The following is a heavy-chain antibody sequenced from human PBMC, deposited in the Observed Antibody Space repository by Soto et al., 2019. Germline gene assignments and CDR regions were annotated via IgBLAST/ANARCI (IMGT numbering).Heavy chain of an antibody. V-gene: IGHV4-59*01. CDR3: ARSSSWAQFYHYYGMDV. D-gene: IGHD6-13*01. Sequence: PSETLSLTCTVSGGSISSYYWSWIRQSPGKGLEWIGQIYYSGSSYYKPSLMSRVTISVDTSKNQFSMKLSSVTAADTAVYYCARSSSWAQFYHYYGMDVWGQGTTVT. CDR2: IYYSGSS. CDR1: GGSISSYY. J-gene: IGHJ6*02.